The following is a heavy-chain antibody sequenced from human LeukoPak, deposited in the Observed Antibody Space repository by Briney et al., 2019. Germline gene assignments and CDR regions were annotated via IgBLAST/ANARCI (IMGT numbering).Heavy chain of an antibody. CDR1: GFTVSTNY. V-gene: IGHV3-53*01. CDR3: ARGEGSSWYFDY. CDR2: IYRYGST. J-gene: IGHJ4*02. Sequence: PGGSLRLSCAASGFTVSTNYMSWVRQAPGKGLEWVSVIYRYGSTYYADSVKGRFTISRDNSKNTLYLQMNSLRAEDTAVYYCARGEGSSWYFDYWGQGNLVTVSS. D-gene: IGHD6-13*01.